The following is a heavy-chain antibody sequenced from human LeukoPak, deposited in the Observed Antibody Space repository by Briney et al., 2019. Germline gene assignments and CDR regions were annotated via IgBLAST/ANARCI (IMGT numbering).Heavy chain of an antibody. CDR3: AKRIQYSSSSAYFDY. D-gene: IGHD6-6*01. Sequence: GGSLRLSCAASGFTFSNYGMNWVRQAPGKGLEWVSPISDSAGSTFYADSVKGRFTISRDNSKNTLYLQMNSLRAGDTAIYYCAKRIQYSSSSAYFDYWGQGTLVTVSS. V-gene: IGHV3-23*01. CDR1: GFTFSNYG. CDR2: ISDSAGST. J-gene: IGHJ4*02.